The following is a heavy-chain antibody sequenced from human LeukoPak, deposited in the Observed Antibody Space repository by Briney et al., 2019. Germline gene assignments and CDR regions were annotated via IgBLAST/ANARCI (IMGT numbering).Heavy chain of an antibody. Sequence: PSGTLSLTCAVSGASISSYSWSWIRQPPGKGLEWIAYIYLDGNTDFQPSLKSRVTTSVDSSKNQVSLKLTSVTAADTAVYFCARRRGDMATIPDYHYYYMDVWGKGTTVTVSS. CDR2: IYLDGNT. D-gene: IGHD5-24*01. CDR1: GASISSYS. CDR3: ARRRGDMATIPDYHYYYMDV. J-gene: IGHJ6*03. V-gene: IGHV4-4*08.